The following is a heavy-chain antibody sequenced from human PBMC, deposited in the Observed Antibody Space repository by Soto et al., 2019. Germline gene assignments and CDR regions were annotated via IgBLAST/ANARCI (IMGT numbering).Heavy chain of an antibody. D-gene: IGHD3-10*01. CDR3: ARAQPIWFGEYNNWFDP. J-gene: IGHJ5*02. Sequence: PSETLSLTCAVSGGSISSSNWWSWVRQPPGKGLEWIGEIYHSGSTNYNPSLKSRVTISVDKSKNQFSLKLSSVTAADTAVYYCARAQPIWFGEYNNWFDPWGQGTLVTVSS. CDR1: GGSISSSNW. CDR2: IYHSGST. V-gene: IGHV4-4*02.